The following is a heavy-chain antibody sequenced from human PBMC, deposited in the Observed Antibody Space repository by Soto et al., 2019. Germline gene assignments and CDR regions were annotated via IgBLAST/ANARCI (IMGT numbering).Heavy chain of an antibody. D-gene: IGHD3-10*01. CDR2: ISGSGGSGSGGST. V-gene: IGHV3-23*01. CDR3: AKEATKIINYGLDV. CDR1: GFTFSSYA. J-gene: IGHJ6*02. Sequence: PGGSLRLSCAASGFTFSSYAMSWVRQAPGKGLEWVSGISGSGGSGSGGSTYYADSVKGRFTISRDNSKNTLYLQMNSLRAEDTAVYYCAKEATKIINYGLDVWGQGTTVTVSS.